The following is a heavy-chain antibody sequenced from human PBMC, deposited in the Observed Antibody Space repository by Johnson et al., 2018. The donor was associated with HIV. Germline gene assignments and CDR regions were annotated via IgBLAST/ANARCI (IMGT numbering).Heavy chain of an antibody. Sequence: QVQLVESGGGVVQPGRSLRLSCAASGFTFSSYAMHWVRQAPGKGLEWVAVISYDGSNEYYADSVKGRFTISRDNAKKSLFLQMSSLRAEDTAIYYCARKGDAFDIWGQGTMVTVAS. CDR2: ISYDGSNE. CDR1: GFTFSSYA. V-gene: IGHV3-30*04. J-gene: IGHJ3*02. CDR3: ARKGDAFDI.